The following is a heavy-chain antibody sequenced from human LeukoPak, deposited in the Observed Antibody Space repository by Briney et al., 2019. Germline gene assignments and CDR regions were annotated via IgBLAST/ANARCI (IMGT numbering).Heavy chain of an antibody. J-gene: IGHJ4*02. V-gene: IGHV3-11*06. CDR3: ARDKIVGATQFDY. Sequence: GRFTISRDNAKNSLYLQMNSLRVGDTAVYYCARDKIVGATQFDYWGQGTLVTVSS. D-gene: IGHD1-26*01.